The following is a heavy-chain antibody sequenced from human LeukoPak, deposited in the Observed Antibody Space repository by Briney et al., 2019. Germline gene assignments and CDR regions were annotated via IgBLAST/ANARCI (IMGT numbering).Heavy chain of an antibody. D-gene: IGHD3-9*01. CDR2: IYHSGST. CDR3: ARDQRYFDWLPPPGVVNWFDP. CDR1: GYSISSGYY. V-gene: IGHV4-38-2*02. J-gene: IGHJ5*02. Sequence: SETLSLTCTVSGYSISSGYYWGWIRQPPGKGLEWIGSIYHSGSTYYNPSLKSRVTISVDTSKNQFSLKLSSVTAADTAVYYCARDQRYFDWLPPPGVVNWFDPWGQGTLVTVSS.